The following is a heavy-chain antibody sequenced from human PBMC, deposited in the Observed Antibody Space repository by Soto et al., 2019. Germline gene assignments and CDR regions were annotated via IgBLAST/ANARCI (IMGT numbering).Heavy chain of an antibody. D-gene: IGHD6-19*01. J-gene: IGHJ6*02. CDR2: IIPIFGTA. CDR1: GGTFVSYA. CDR3: ARDTIAVAGDGYYYYGMDV. Sequence: GASAEVSWKASGGTFVSYASCWVRRAPGQGLEWMGGIIPIFGTANYAQKFQGRVTITADESTSTAYMELSSLRSEDTAVYYCARDTIAVAGDGYYYYGMDVWGQGTTVTLSS. V-gene: IGHV1-69*13.